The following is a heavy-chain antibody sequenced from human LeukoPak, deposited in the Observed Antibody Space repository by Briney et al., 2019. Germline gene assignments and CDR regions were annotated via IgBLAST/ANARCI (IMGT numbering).Heavy chain of an antibody. CDR2: IKQDGSEK. CDR3: ARVCPAENWNYVYHFDY. Sequence: HPGGSLRLSCAASGFTFSSYWMSWVRQAPGKGLEWVANIKQDGSEKYYVDSVKGRFTISRDNAKNSLYLQMNSLRAGDTAVYYCARVCPAENWNYVYHFDYWGQGTLVTVSS. V-gene: IGHV3-7*01. J-gene: IGHJ4*02. D-gene: IGHD1-7*01. CDR1: GFTFSSYW.